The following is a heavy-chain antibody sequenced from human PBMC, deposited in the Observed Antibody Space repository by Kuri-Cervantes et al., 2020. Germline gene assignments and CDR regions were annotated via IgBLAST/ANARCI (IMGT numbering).Heavy chain of an antibody. CDR2: ISWNSGSI. V-gene: IGHV3-9*01. CDR1: GFTFDDYA. Sequence: SLKISCAASGFTFDDYAMHWVRQAPGKGLEWVSGISWNSGSIGYADSVKGRFTISRDNAKNSLYLQMNSLRFEDTALYYCAKDVFTFAQYTYGGCFDFWGQGTLVTVSS. J-gene: IGHJ4*02. D-gene: IGHD4/OR15-4a*01. CDR3: AKDVFTFAQYTYGGCFDF.